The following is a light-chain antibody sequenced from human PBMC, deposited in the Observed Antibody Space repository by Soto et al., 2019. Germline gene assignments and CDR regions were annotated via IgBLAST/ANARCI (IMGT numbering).Light chain of an antibody. V-gene: IGKV3-20*01. J-gene: IGKJ1*01. Sequence: ILLTQSPGTLSLSPGERATLSCRASQSVSSSYLAWYQQKPGQAPRLLIYDASSRATGIPDRFSGSGSGTDSTLTISRLEPEDFAVYYCQQYGSSWTFGQGTKVDIK. CDR1: QSVSSSY. CDR2: DAS. CDR3: QQYGSSWT.